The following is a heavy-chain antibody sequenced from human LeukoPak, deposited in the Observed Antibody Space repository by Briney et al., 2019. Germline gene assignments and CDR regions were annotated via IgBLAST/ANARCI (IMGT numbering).Heavy chain of an antibody. CDR3: ARVELWFGEHAGYYYYGMDV. J-gene: IGHJ6*02. V-gene: IGHV3-7*01. CDR2: IKQDGSEK. Sequence: PGGSLGLSCAASGFTFSSYWMSWVRQAPGKGLEWVANIKQDGSEKYYVDSVKGRFTISRDNAKNSLYLQMNSLRAEDTAVYYCARVELWFGEHAGYYYYGMDVRGQGTTVTVSS. CDR1: GFTFSSYW. D-gene: IGHD3-10*01.